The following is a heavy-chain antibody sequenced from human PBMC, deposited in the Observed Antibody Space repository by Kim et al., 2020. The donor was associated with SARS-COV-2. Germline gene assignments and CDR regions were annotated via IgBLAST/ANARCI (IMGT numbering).Heavy chain of an antibody. V-gene: IGHV4-31*03. CDR2: IYYSGST. J-gene: IGHJ3*02. D-gene: IGHD3-16*02. Sequence: SETLSLTCTVSGGSISSGGYYWSWIRQHPGKGLEWIGYIYYSGSTYYNPSLKSRVTISVDTSKNQFSLKLSSVTAADTAVYYCAREQRYDYVWGSYRPHDAFDIWGQGTMVTVSS. CDR1: GGSISSGGYY. CDR3: AREQRYDYVWGSYRPHDAFDI.